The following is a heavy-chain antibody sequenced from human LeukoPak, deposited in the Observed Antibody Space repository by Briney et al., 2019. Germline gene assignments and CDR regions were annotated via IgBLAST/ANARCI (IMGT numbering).Heavy chain of an antibody. CDR2: IFYSGSI. V-gene: IGHV4-4*02. J-gene: IGHJ4*02. D-gene: IGHD1-1*01. Sequence: SETLSLTCAVSGGSISTYNWWSWVRQPPGKGLEWIGEIFYSGSINYNPSLKSRVTLSLDKSKNQFSLPLSSVTAADTAVYYCARDGNALWGQGTLVTVSS. CDR3: ARDGNAL. CDR1: GGSISTYNW.